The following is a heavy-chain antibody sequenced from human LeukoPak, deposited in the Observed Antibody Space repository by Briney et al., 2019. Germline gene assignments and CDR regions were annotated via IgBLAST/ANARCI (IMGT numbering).Heavy chain of an antibody. J-gene: IGHJ3*02. CDR3: ARASGYTFTGDALDI. Sequence: PSQTLSLTCAVSGGSISSGGYSWNWIRQPPGKGLEWIGYIYHSGSTYYNPSLRSRVTISVDRSKNQFSLKLSSVTAADTAVYYCARASGYTFTGDALDIWGQGTMVTVSS. V-gene: IGHV4-30-2*01. CDR1: GGSISSGGYS. CDR2: IYHSGST. D-gene: IGHD3-3*01.